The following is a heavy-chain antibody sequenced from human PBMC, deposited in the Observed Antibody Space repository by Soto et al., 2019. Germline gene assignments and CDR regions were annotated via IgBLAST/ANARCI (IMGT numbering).Heavy chain of an antibody. CDR3: ARLARSSFPPTSDNWFDP. V-gene: IGHV5-51*01. CDR1: GYSFTSYW. Sequence: GESLKISCKGSGYSFTSYWIGWVRQMPGKGLEWMGIIYPGDSDTRYSPSFQGQVTISADKSISTAYLQWSSLKASDTAMYYCARLARSSFPPTSDNWFDPWGQGTLVTVSS. CDR2: IYPGDSDT. J-gene: IGHJ5*02. D-gene: IGHD6-6*01.